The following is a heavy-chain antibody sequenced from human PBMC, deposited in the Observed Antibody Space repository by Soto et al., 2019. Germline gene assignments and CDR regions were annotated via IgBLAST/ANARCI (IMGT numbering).Heavy chain of an antibody. J-gene: IGHJ4*02. CDR1: GGTFSSYA. Sequence: QVQLVQSGAEVKKPGSSVKVSCKASGGTFSSYAISWVRQXPGQGLEWMGGIIPIFGTANYAQKFQGRVTITADXXXXXXXXXXXXXXXXXXXXXXXXXXXGXAVAXXXRHYFVYWGQGTLVTVSS. CDR3: XXXXGXAVAXXXRHYFVY. D-gene: IGHD6-19*01. V-gene: IGHV1-69*12. CDR2: IIPIFGTA.